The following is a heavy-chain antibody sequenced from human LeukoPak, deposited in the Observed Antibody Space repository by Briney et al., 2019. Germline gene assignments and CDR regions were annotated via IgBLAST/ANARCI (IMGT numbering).Heavy chain of an antibody. V-gene: IGHV4-59*01. J-gene: IGHJ6*03. CDR2: IYYSGST. Sequence: SEALSLTCTVSGGSISSYYWSWIWQPPGKGLEWIGYIYYSGSTNYNPSLKSRVTISVDTSKNQFSLKLSSVTAADTAVYYCARLKTQMTTPPNYYYYYMDVWGKGTTVTVSS. D-gene: IGHD2-15*01. CDR3: ARLKTQMTTPPNYYYYYMDV. CDR1: GGSISSYY.